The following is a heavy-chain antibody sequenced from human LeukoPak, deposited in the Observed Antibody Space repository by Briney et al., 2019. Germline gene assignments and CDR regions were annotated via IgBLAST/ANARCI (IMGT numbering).Heavy chain of an antibody. Sequence: GGSLRLSCAASGFTFSSYAMSWVRQAPGKGLEWVSAISGSGGSTYYADSVKGRFTISRDNSKNTLYLQMNSLRAEDTAVYFCAKIRLEESATGYWGQGTPVTVSS. J-gene: IGHJ4*02. CDR3: AKIRLEESATGY. D-gene: IGHD2-15*01. CDR1: GFTFSSYA. V-gene: IGHV3-23*01. CDR2: ISGSGGST.